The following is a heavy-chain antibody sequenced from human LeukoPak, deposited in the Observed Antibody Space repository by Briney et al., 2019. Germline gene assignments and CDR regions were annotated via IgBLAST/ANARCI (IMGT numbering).Heavy chain of an antibody. CDR2: IRFDGSGK. J-gene: IGHJ4*02. Sequence: AGGSLRLFCAASGFTFSSYGIHWVGQAPGKGLEWVAFIRFDGSGKYFGDSVKGRITISRDNSKNTVSLQMNSLRADDTGVYYCARNRYGGYFDYWGQGTLVTVSS. V-gene: IGHV3-30*02. CDR1: GFTFSSYG. CDR3: ARNRYGGYFDY. D-gene: IGHD4/OR15-4a*01.